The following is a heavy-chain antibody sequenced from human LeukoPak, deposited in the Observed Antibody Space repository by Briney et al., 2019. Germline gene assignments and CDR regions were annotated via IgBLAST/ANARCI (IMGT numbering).Heavy chain of an antibody. CDR3: AKDFVRYNIQFDY. CDR2: ISGGGAGT. J-gene: IGHJ4*02. Sequence: GGSLRLSCAASGLRFGFYAMSWVRQDPGKGLEWVSSISGGGAGTYYADSVRGRFTISRDNSKNTLYLQMDNLRAEDTASYYCAKDFVRYNIQFDYWGQGALVTVSS. CDR1: GLRFGFYA. D-gene: IGHD1-14*01. V-gene: IGHV3-23*01.